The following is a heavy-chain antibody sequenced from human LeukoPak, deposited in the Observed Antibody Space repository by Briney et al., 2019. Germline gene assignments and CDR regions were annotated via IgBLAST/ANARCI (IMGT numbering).Heavy chain of an antibody. J-gene: IGHJ4*02. V-gene: IGHV3-21*01. CDR2: ISGTSSYI. Sequence: PGGSLRLSCAASGFTFNSYSMNWVRQAPGKGLEWVSSISGTSSYIYFADSVKGRFTISRDNAKNSLYLQINSLRAEDTAVYYCTRDQPTIDYWGQGTLVTVSS. CDR1: GFTFNSYS. CDR3: TRDQPTIDY. D-gene: IGHD1-14*01.